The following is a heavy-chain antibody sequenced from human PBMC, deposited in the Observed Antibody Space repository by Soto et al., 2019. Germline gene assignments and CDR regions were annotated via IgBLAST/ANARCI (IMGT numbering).Heavy chain of an antibody. J-gene: IGHJ3*02. CDR3: ARPGGSYYAFDI. CDR1: GGSISSYY. V-gene: IGHV4-59*08. Sequence: SETLSLTCTVSGGSISSYYWSWIRQPPGKGLEWIGYIYYSGSTNYNPSLKSRVTISVDTSKNQFSLKLSSVTAADTAVYYCARPGGSYYAFDIWGQGTMVTVSS. CDR2: IYYSGST. D-gene: IGHD1-26*01.